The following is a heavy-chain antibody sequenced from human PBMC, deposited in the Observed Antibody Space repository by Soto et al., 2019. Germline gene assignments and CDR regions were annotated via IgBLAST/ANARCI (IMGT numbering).Heavy chain of an antibody. Sequence: PGGSLRLSCAPSGYPFSSYSINRVRQAPGKGLEWVSSISSSSSYIYYADSVKGRFTISRDNAKNSLYLQMNSLRAEDTAVYYCARVAGYSGYDFAFDIWGQGTMVTVSS. CDR2: ISSSSSYI. J-gene: IGHJ3*02. V-gene: IGHV3-21*01. CDR1: GYPFSSYS. CDR3: ARVAGYSGYDFAFDI. D-gene: IGHD5-12*01.